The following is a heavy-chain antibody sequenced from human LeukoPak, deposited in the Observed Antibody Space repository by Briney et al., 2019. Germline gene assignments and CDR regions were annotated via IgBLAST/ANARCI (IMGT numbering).Heavy chain of an antibody. CDR2: IREDGNEK. V-gene: IGHV3-7*01. D-gene: IGHD1-26*01. Sequence: GGSLRLSCVASGFTLSSYWMSWVRQAPGKGLEWVANIREDGNEKYYVDSVKGRFTISRDNSKNTLYLQMNSLRAEDTAVYYCARGSGSYHYYGMDVWGQGTTVTVSS. CDR1: GFTLSSYW. CDR3: ARGSGSYHYYGMDV. J-gene: IGHJ6*02.